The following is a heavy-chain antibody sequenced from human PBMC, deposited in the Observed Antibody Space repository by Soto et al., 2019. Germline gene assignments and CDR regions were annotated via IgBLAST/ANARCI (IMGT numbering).Heavy chain of an antibody. V-gene: IGHV4-30-2*01. CDR1: GGSISSGGYS. Sequence: SETLSLTCAVSGGSISSGGYSWSWIRQPPWKGLEWIGYIYHSGSTYYNPSLKSRVTISVDRSKNQFSLKLSSVTAADTAVYYCARGVQHYDYVWGSYRPTHWFDPWGQGXLVTVS. CDR3: ARGVQHYDYVWGSYRPTHWFDP. J-gene: IGHJ5*02. CDR2: IYHSGST. D-gene: IGHD3-16*02.